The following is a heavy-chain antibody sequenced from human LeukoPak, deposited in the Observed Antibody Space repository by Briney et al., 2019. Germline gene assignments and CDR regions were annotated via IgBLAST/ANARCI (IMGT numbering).Heavy chain of an antibody. D-gene: IGHD2-2*01. V-gene: IGHV3-23*01. J-gene: IGHJ5*02. CDR2: ISGSGGST. CDR1: GFTFSSYA. Sequence: PGGSLRLSCAASGFTFSSYAMSWVRQAPGKGLEWVSAISGSGGSTYYADSVKGRFTISRDNSKNTLYLQMNSLRAEDTAVYYCAKDPRYCSSTSCSNNWFDPWGQGTLVTVSS. CDR3: AKDPRYCSSTSCSNNWFDP.